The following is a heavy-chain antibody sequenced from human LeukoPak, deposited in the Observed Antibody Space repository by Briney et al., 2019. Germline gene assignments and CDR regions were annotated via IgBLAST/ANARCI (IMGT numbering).Heavy chain of an antibody. V-gene: IGHV3-33*08. Sequence: GGSLRLSCAASGFTFSSYAMHWVRQAPGKGLEWVAVIWCDGSNKYYADSVKGRFTISRDNSKNTLYLQMNSLRAEDTAVYYCARDRYSTIFGGWGQGTLVTVSS. D-gene: IGHD3-3*01. CDR2: IWCDGSNK. CDR1: GFTFSSYA. J-gene: IGHJ4*02. CDR3: ARDRYSTIFGG.